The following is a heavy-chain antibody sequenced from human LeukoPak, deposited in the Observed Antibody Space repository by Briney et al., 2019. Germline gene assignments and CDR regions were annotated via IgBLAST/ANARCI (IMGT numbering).Heavy chain of an antibody. CDR1: GYTFTNYG. D-gene: IGHD5-12*01. Sequence: ASVKVSCKASGYTFTNYGFSWVRQAPGQGLERMGWIIAYNGNTNYAQKLQGRVTMTTDTSTSTAYMELRSLRSDDTAVYYCARDSIVATILLDYWGQGTLVTVSS. J-gene: IGHJ4*02. CDR2: IIAYNGNT. V-gene: IGHV1-18*01. CDR3: ARDSIVATILLDY.